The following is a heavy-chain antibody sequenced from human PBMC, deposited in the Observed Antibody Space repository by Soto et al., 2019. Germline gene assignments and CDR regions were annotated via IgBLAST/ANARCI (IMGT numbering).Heavy chain of an antibody. CDR3: AKDPRYCSSTSCYKGVAAAGNFDY. D-gene: IGHD2-2*02. Sequence: QVQLVESGGGVVQPGRSLRLSCAASGFTFSSYGMHWVRQAPGKGLEWVAVISYAGSNKYYADSVKGRFTISRDNSKNTLYLQMNSLRAEDTAVYYCAKDPRYCSSTSCYKGVAAAGNFDYWGQGTLVTVSS. J-gene: IGHJ4*02. CDR1: GFTFSSYG. CDR2: ISYAGSNK. V-gene: IGHV3-30*18.